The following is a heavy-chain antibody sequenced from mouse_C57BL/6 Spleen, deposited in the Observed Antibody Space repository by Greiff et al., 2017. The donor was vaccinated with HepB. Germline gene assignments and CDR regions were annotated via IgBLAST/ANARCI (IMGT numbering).Heavy chain of an antibody. V-gene: IGHV5-4*01. Sequence: DVMLVESGGGLVKPGGSLKLSCAASGFTFSSYAMSWVRQTPEKRLEWVATISDGGSYTYYPDNVKGRFTISRDNAKNNLYLQMSHLKSEDTAMYYCARDRYYGSSHWYFDVWGTGTTVTVSS. D-gene: IGHD1-1*01. CDR3: ARDRYYGSSHWYFDV. CDR2: ISDGGSYT. CDR1: GFTFSSYA. J-gene: IGHJ1*03.